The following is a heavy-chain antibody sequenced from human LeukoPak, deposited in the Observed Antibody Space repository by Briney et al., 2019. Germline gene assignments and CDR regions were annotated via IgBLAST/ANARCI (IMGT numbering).Heavy chain of an antibody. CDR3: ARHPGRLFDY. CDR1: GGSISSSSFY. Sequence: SETLSPTCTVSGGSISSSSFYWGWIRQPPGKGLEWIGSIYYSGNTYYNPSLKSRVSISVDTSKNQFSLKLSSVTAADTAVYYCARHPGRLFDYWGQGTLVTVSS. J-gene: IGHJ4*02. V-gene: IGHV4-39*01. CDR2: IYYSGNT.